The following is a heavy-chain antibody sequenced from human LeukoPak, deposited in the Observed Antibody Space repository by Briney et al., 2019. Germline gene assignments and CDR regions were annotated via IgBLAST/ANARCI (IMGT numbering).Heavy chain of an antibody. J-gene: IGHJ4*02. Sequence: SETLSLTCAVSGGSISSSYWWSWVRPPPGKGLEWIGEISHSARTNYTQPLKSRVAMSVDKSKSQFSLMLSSVTAADTAVYFCARWATGIDYWGQGSLVTVSS. CDR2: ISHSART. V-gene: IGHV4-4*02. CDR3: ARWATGIDY. CDR1: GGSISSSYW.